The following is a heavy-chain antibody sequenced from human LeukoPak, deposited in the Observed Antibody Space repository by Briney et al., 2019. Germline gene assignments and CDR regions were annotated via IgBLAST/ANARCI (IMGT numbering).Heavy chain of an antibody. CDR1: GFTFSSYG. CDR3: ARDLGRTTAFDY. Sequence: GGSLRLSCAASGFTFSSYGMHWVRQAPGKGLEWVAVIWYDGSNKYYADPVKGRFTISRDNSKNTLYLQMNSLRAEDTAVYYCARDLGRTTAFDYWGQGTLVTVSS. J-gene: IGHJ4*02. D-gene: IGHD2-2*01. V-gene: IGHV3-33*01. CDR2: IWYDGSNK.